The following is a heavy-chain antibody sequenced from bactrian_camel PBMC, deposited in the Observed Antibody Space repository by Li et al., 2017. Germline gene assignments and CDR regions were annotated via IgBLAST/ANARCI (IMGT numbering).Heavy chain of an antibody. D-gene: IGHD7*01. V-gene: IGHV3S67*01. CDR2: IRRDGDE. CDR1: GYTSSRHC. CDR3: ATLISWWHPAYKY. Sequence: VQLVESGGGSVQAGGSLRLSCTHSGYTSSRHCMGWFRQAPGKAREGIAGIRRDGDEYYADSVKGRFTISRDNAKNTLYLQMNSLKSEDTAPYYCATLISWWHPAYKYWGQGTQVTVS. J-gene: IGHJ4*01.